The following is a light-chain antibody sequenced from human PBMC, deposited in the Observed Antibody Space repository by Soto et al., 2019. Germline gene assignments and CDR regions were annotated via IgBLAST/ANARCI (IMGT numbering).Light chain of an antibody. CDR2: LKDDGSH. J-gene: IGLJ2*01. CDR1: SGHSTNA. Sequence: QSVLTQSPSASASLRASVRLTCTLSSGHSTNAIAWYQLQPEKGPRYLMNLKDDGSHITGDGIPDRFSGSSSGAERYLTISSLQSEDEADYYCQTWGTATVVFGGGTKLTVL. V-gene: IGLV4-69*01. CDR3: QTWGTATVV.